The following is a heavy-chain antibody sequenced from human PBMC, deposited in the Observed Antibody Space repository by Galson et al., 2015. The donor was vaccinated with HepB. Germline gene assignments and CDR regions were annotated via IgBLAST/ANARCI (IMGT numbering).Heavy chain of an antibody. CDR2: TYYRSKWSN. V-gene: IGHV6-1*01. CDR3: ARGKYTSFDY. CDR1: GDSVSSSSVA. Sequence: CAIFGDSVSSSSVAWNWIRQSPSRGLEWLGRTYYRSKWSNDYAVFVKGRIAVNLDTSTNHFSLQLNSVTPEDTAVYYCARGKYTSFDYWGQGTLVTVSS. J-gene: IGHJ4*02. D-gene: IGHD1-1*01.